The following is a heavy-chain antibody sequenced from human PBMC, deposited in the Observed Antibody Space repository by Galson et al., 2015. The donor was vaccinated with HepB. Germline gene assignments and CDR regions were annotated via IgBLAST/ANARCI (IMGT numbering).Heavy chain of an antibody. J-gene: IGHJ5*02. Sequence: SLRLSCAASGFTFSSYGMHWVRQAPGKGLEWVAVIWYDGSNKYYADSVKGRFTISRDNSKNTLYLQMNSLRAEDTAVYYCARDARYSSGWYGGEYNWFDPWGQGTLVTVSS. CDR1: GFTFSSYG. CDR2: IWYDGSNK. V-gene: IGHV3-33*01. D-gene: IGHD6-19*01. CDR3: ARDARYSSGWYGGEYNWFDP.